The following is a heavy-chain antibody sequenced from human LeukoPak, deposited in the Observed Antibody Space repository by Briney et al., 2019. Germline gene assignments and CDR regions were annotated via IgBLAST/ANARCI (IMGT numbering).Heavy chain of an antibody. CDR3: AKGSYDSSGYYYANYFDY. CDR2: ISYDGSNK. CDR1: GFTFSSYG. D-gene: IGHD3-22*01. V-gene: IGHV3-30*18. Sequence: SGGSLRLSCAASGFTFSSYGMHWVRQAPGKGLEWVAVISYDGSNKYYADSVKGRFTISRDNSKNTLYLQMNSLRAEDTAVYFCAKGSYDSSGYYYANYFDYWGQGTLVTVSS. J-gene: IGHJ4*02.